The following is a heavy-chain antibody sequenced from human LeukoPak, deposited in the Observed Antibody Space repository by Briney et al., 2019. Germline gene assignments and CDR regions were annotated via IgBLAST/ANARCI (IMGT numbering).Heavy chain of an antibody. CDR3: AREGIAAFDNWFDP. CDR1: GFTFSSYW. J-gene: IGHJ5*02. D-gene: IGHD6-13*01. V-gene: IGHV3-7*04. CDR2: IKQDGSEK. Sequence: GGSLRLSCAASGFTFSSYWMSWVRQAPGKGLEWVANIKQDGSEKYYVDSVKGRFTISRDNAKNSLYLQMNSLRAEDTAVYYCAREGIAAFDNWFDPWGQGTLVTVSS.